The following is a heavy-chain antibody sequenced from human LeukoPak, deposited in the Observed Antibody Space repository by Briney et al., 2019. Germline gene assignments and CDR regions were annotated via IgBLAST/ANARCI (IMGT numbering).Heavy chain of an antibody. CDR1: GFTFSSYA. CDR3: AKESESATVTTRYYGMDV. J-gene: IGHJ6*02. CDR2: ISGSGGST. V-gene: IGHV3-23*01. D-gene: IGHD4-17*01. Sequence: PGGSLRLSCAASGFTFSSYAMRWVHQAPGKGLEWVSSISGSGGSTYYAHSVKGRFTISRDNSKNTLYLQMNSLRAEDTAVYYCAKESESATVTTRYYGMDVWGQGTTVTVSS.